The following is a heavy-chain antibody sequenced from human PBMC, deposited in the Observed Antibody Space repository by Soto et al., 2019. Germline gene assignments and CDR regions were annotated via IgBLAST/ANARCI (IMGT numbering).Heavy chain of an antibody. J-gene: IGHJ3*02. CDR3: AKEKRGQQLAGHDAFDI. CDR2: ISGSGGST. Sequence: PGGSLRLSCAASGVTVSSYAMSWVRQAPGKGLEWVSAISGSGGSTYYADSVKGRFTISRDNSKNTLYLQMNSLRAEDTAVYYCAKEKRGQQLAGHDAFDIWGQGTMVTVSS. V-gene: IGHV3-23*01. CDR1: GVTVSSYA. D-gene: IGHD6-13*01.